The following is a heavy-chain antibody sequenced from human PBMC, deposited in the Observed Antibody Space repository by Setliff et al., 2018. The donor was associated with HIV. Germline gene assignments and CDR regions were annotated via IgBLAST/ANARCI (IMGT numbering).Heavy chain of an antibody. D-gene: IGHD6-13*01. V-gene: IGHV3-23*01. CDR2: ISSSGGRT. CDR1: GLTFSDYA. J-gene: IGHJ4*02. CDR3: AKNVFSSIWSPLDY. Sequence: GGSLRLSCAASGLTFSDYAMSWVRQAPGKGLEWVSVISSSGGRTYHADSVKGRFTISRDNSKNTLYLQMSSLRVEDTAVYYCAKNVFSSIWSPLDYWGQGTLVTVSS.